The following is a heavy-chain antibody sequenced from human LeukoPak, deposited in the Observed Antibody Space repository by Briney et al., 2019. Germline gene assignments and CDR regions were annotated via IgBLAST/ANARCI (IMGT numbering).Heavy chain of an antibody. CDR3: ARSGFGSGISFDL. D-gene: IGHD3-10*01. V-gene: IGHV1-8*02. CDR1: GYTFTNYD. Sequence: ASVKVSCKASGYTFTNYDINWVRQATGQGLEWMGYMNPNSGNTGYPQKFQGRVTMTRDTSITTAYMELSSLRSDDTAVYYCARSGFGSGISFDLWGQGTLVTVSS. CDR2: MNPNSGNT. J-gene: IGHJ5*02.